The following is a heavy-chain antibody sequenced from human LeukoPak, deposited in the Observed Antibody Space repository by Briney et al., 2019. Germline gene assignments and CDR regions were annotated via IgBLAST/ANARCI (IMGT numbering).Heavy chain of an antibody. CDR1: GGSISSSNW. V-gene: IGHV4-4*02. CDR3: ARDFPPQRYSSSWKNFDY. Sequence: SETLSLTCAVSGGSISSSNWWSWVRQPPGKGLEWIGEIYHSGSTNYNPSLKSRVTISVDKSKNQFSLKLSSVTAADTAVYYCARDFPPQRYSSSWKNFDYWGQGTLVTVSS. CDR2: IYHSGST. D-gene: IGHD6-13*01. J-gene: IGHJ4*02.